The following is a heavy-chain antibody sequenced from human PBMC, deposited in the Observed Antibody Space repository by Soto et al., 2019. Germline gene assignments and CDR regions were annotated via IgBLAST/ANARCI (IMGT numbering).Heavy chain of an antibody. CDR2: IKQDGSEK. CDR3: AREDKGPYFDY. J-gene: IGHJ4*02. CDR1: GFTFSSYW. V-gene: IGHV3-7*01. D-gene: IGHD2-15*01. Sequence: EVQLVESGGGLVQPGGSLRLSCAASGFTFSSYWMSWVRQAPGKGLEWGANIKQDGSEKYYVDSVKGRFTISRDNAKNSLYLQMNSLRAEDTAVYYCAREDKGPYFDYWGQGTLVTVSS.